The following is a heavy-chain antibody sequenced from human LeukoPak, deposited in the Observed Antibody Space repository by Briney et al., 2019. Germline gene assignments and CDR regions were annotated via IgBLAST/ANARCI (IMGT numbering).Heavy chain of an antibody. D-gene: IGHD3-22*01. V-gene: IGHV4-4*02. CDR1: GDSINSLDL. CDR2: MYLSGTT. Sequence: WETLSLTCTVSGDSINSLDLWSWVRQPPGKGLEWIGEMYLSGTTHSNPSVKSRVTISIDKSKNQFFLNLSSVTAADTAVYYCAGLVGRYSSGLYYYYFDYWGQGTLVTVSS. J-gene: IGHJ4*02. CDR3: AGLVGRYSSGLYYYYFDY.